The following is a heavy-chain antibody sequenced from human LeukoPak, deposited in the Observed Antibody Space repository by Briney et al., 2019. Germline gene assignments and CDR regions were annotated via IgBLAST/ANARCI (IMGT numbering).Heavy chain of an antibody. CDR2: IKSKTDGGTT. Sequence: GGSLRLSCGASGFTFSNYWMSWVRQAPGKGLEWVGRIKSKTDGGTTDYAAPVKGRFTISRDDSKNTLYLQMNSLTTEDTGVYYCTARGVIAAAGSTAYWGQGTLVTVSS. D-gene: IGHD6-13*01. CDR3: TARGVIAAAGSTAY. J-gene: IGHJ4*02. CDR1: GFTFSNYW. V-gene: IGHV3-15*01.